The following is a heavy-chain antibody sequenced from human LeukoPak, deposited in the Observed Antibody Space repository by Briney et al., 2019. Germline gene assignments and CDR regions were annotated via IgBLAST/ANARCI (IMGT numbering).Heavy chain of an antibody. D-gene: IGHD3-3*01. CDR3: ARIESMDHDFWSGYSGETNWFDP. J-gene: IGHJ5*02. V-gene: IGHV4-59*01. CDR2: IYYSGST. CDR1: GGSFSSYY. Sequence: SETLSLTCAVSGGSFSSYYWSWIRQPPGKGLEWIGYIYYSGSTNYNPSLKSRVTISVDTSKNQFSLQLSSVTAADTAVYYCARIESMDHDFWSGYSGETNWFDPWGQGTLVTVPS.